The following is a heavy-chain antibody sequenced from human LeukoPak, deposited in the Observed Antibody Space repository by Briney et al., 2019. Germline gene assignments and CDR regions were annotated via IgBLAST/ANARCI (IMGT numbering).Heavy chain of an antibody. V-gene: IGHV3-23*01. CDR2: LSGDAITT. CDR1: GFSFRTYI. D-gene: IGHD4/OR15-4a*01. Sequence: GGSLRLSCTASGFSFRTYIMAWVRQVPGKGLEWISALSGDAITTYYAVPVKGRFTISRDNFRNTLSLQMDSLRADDSAVYYCAKDASPYSNYAVRWFDSWGQGTLVTVPS. J-gene: IGHJ5*01. CDR3: AKDASPYSNYAVRWFDS.